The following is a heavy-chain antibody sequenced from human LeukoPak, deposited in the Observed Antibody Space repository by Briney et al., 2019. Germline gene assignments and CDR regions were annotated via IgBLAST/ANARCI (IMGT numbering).Heavy chain of an antibody. V-gene: IGHV3-30*18. CDR2: KSNDGSNK. D-gene: IGHD5-18*01. J-gene: IGHJ4*02. CDR3: AKDRRGYTYNFDF. CDR1: GFTFSSYG. Sequence: PGRSLRLSCAASGFTFSSYGMHWVRQAPGKGLEWAAVKSNDGSNKYYADSVKGRFTVSRDNSKNTLCLQMNSLRAEDTAVFYCAKDRRGYTYNFDFWGQGTLVTVSS.